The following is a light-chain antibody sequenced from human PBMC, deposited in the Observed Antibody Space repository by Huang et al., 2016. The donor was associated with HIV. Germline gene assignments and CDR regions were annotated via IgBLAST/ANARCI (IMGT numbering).Light chain of an antibody. CDR2: GAS. CDR3: QHYSNWPPLT. V-gene: IGKV3-15*01. J-gene: IGKJ4*01. CDR1: QSIGTN. Sequence: IILTQSPATLSVSPGEGATLSCRASQSIGTNLAWYQQGPDQAPRLLVYGASTRATCVPVRFSGSGSGTQFNLTLSSLQSEDFATYYCQHYSNWPPLTFGGGTKVDI.